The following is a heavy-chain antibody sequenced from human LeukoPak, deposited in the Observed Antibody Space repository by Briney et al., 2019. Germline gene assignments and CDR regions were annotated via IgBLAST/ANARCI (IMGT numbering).Heavy chain of an antibody. CDR1: GFTFSSYA. V-gene: IGHV3-23*01. Sequence: GGSLRLTCAASGFTFSSYAMSWIRQPPGKGLEWVSVISGSGGATYYADSVKGRFTISRDNSKNTLYLQMNSLRAEDTAVYYCAEDGVATITYDYRGQGTLVTVSS. CDR3: AEDGVATITYDY. CDR2: ISGSGGAT. D-gene: IGHD5-12*01. J-gene: IGHJ4*02.